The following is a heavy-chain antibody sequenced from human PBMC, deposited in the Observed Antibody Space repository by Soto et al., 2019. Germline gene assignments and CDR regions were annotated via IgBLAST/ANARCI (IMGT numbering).Heavy chain of an antibody. CDR1: GGSISSSSYY. J-gene: IGHJ6*02. V-gene: IGHV4-39*01. D-gene: IGHD6-13*01. Sequence: PSETLSLTCTVSGGSISSSSYYWGWIRQPPGKGLEWIGSIYYSGSTYYNPSLKSRVTISVDTCKNQFSLKLSSVTAADTAVYYCARHAYSSSRSAAFYYYYGMEVWGQGTTVTVS. CDR3: ARHAYSSSRSAAFYYYYGMEV. CDR2: IYYSGST.